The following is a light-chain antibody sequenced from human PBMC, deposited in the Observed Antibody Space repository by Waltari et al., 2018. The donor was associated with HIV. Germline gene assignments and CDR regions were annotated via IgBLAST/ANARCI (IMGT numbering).Light chain of an antibody. J-gene: IGKJ1*01. CDR2: KTS. V-gene: IGKV1-5*03. Sequence: IEMTQSPSTLSASIGDRVTITCRASQPLNRWLAWYQQKPGKAPKLLIYKTSNVETGVPSRFGGSGSGTEFTLTINGLQPDDFATYYCQQYETYSRTFGQGTRVDIK. CDR3: QQYETYSRT. CDR1: QPLNRW.